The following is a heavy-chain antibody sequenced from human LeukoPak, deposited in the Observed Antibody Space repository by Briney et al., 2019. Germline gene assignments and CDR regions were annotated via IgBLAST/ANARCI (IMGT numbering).Heavy chain of an antibody. Sequence: GASVKVSCKASGGTFSSYAISWVRQAPGQGLEWMGRIIPIFGTANYAQKFQGRVTITTDESTSTAYMELSSLRSDDTAVYYCARVDPPIIVVVPAAAPAFDYWGQGTLVTVSS. CDR2: IIPIFGTA. CDR3: ARVDPPIIVVVPAAAPAFDY. V-gene: IGHV1-69*05. J-gene: IGHJ4*02. CDR1: GGTFSSYA. D-gene: IGHD2-2*01.